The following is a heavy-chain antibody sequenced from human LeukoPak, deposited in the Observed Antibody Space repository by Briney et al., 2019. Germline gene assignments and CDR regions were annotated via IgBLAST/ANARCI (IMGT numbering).Heavy chain of an antibody. V-gene: IGHV3-30*03. CDR2: ISYDGSNK. CDR3: ARAYYYGSGTPVSAFDI. CDR1: GFTFSDYN. J-gene: IGHJ3*02. D-gene: IGHD3-10*01. Sequence: PGGSLRLSCAASGFTFSDYNMNWARQAPGKGLEWVAVISYDGSNKYYADSVKGRFTISRDNSKNTLYLQMNSLRAEDTAVYYCARAYYYGSGTPVSAFDIWGQGTMVTVSS.